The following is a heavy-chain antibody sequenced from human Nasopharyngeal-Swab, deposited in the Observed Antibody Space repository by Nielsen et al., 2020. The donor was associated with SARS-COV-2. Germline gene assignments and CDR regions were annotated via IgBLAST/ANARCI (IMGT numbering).Heavy chain of an antibody. J-gene: IGHJ4*02. V-gene: IGHV3-23*01. Sequence: GESLKISCAASGITFSTYAMSWVRQAPGKGLEWVSVIGGSGGGTRYTDSVKGRFTISRDNSKNTLYLQMNSLRAEDTAVYYRATHAGYNSGWGQGTLVTVSS. CDR3: ATHAGYNSG. CDR2: IGGSGGGT. CDR1: GITFSTYA. D-gene: IGHD6-19*01.